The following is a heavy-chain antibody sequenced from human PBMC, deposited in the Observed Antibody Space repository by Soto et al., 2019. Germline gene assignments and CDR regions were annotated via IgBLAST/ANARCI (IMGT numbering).Heavy chain of an antibody. D-gene: IGHD6-13*01. CDR3: ARVLAAANTKYYYGMDV. J-gene: IGHJ6*02. Sequence: GSLRLSFAASGFTFSDYYMSWIRQAPGKGLEWVSYISSSSSYTNYADSVKGRFTISRDNAKNSLYLQMNSLRAEDTAVYYCARVLAAANTKYYYGMDVWGQGTTVTVSS. V-gene: IGHV3-11*06. CDR1: GFTFSDYY. CDR2: ISSSSSYT.